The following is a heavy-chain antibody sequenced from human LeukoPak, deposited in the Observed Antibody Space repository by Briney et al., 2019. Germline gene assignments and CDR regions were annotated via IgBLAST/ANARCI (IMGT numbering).Heavy chain of an antibody. Sequence: PGGSLRLSCAASGFTFSSYAMSWVRQAPGRGLEWVSAIAGIGGRTYYADFVKGRFTVSRDNSKNTLYLQMNSLSAEDTAVYYCAKYFYDSSDSRNSFDYWGQGSLVTVSS. J-gene: IGHJ4*02. V-gene: IGHV3-23*01. CDR3: AKYFYDSSDSRNSFDY. D-gene: IGHD3-22*01. CDR2: IAGIGGRT. CDR1: GFTFSSYA.